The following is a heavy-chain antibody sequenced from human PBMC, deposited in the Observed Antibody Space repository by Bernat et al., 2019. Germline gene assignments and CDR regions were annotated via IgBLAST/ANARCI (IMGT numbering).Heavy chain of an antibody. D-gene: IGHD2-21*02. CDR1: GFTFNNAW. J-gene: IGHJ4*02. CDR2: IKTKADRGTT. V-gene: IGHV3-15*07. CDR3: TTEIRGVTAPT. Sequence: EVQLVESGGGLAKPGGSLRLSCAASGFTFNNAWMNWVRQAPGKGLEWVVRIKTKADRGTTDYAAPVKGRFTISRDDSKNTLYLQMNNLKTEDTAVYYCTTEIRGVTAPTWGQGTLITVSS.